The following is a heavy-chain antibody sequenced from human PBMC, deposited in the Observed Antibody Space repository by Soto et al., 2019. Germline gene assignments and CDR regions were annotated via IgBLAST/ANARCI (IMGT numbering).Heavy chain of an antibody. CDR1: GGSISSSSYY. CDR3: SRELFGGYSPAAY. Sequence: PSETLFLTCTVSGGSISSSSYYWGWIRQPPGKGLEWIGSIYYSGSTYYNPSLKSRVTISVDTSKNQFSLKLSSVTAADTAVYYCSRELFGGYSPAAYCGQGTLVTVSS. V-gene: IGHV4-39*02. CDR2: IYYSGST. J-gene: IGHJ4*02. D-gene: IGHD2-15*01.